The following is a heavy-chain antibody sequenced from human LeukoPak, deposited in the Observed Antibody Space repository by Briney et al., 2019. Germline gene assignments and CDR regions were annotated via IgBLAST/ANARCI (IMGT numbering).Heavy chain of an antibody. CDR3: ARTGGTNRGIDY. Sequence: GGSLRLSCAASGFTFNNYAMSWVRQAPGKGLVWVSRVSPDGSSTTYADSVKGRFTISRDNAKNTLFLQMSSLRAEDTAVYYCARTGGTNRGIDYWGQGSLVTVSS. J-gene: IGHJ4*02. D-gene: IGHD1-14*01. V-gene: IGHV3-74*01. CDR1: GFTFNNYA. CDR2: VSPDGSST.